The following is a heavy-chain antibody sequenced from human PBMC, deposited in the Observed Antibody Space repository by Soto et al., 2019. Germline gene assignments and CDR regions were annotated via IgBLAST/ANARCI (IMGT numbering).Heavy chain of an antibody. CDR2: IGGSAVNT. D-gene: IGHD3-10*01. V-gene: IGHV3-23*01. CDR1: GFTFSSYA. CDR3: AKSAGFGELLSHYYFDY. Sequence: EVQLLESGGGLVQPGGSLRLSCAASGFTFSSYAMSWVRQAPGKGLEWVSAIGGSAVNTYYADAVRGRFTISRDNSEGTLYLQMNGLRAEDTAVYYCAKSAGFGELLSHYYFDYWGQGTLVTISS. J-gene: IGHJ4*02.